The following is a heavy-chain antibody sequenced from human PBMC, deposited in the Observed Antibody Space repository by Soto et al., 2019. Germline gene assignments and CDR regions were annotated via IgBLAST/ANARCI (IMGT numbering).Heavy chain of an antibody. D-gene: IGHD3-10*01. V-gene: IGHV1-8*01. CDR1: GYTFRSYD. CDR2: VNPNTGNT. CDR3: ARAYGAGSFDF. Sequence: QVQLVQSGAEVKKPGASVKVSCTGSGYTFRSYDIHWVRQATGQGLEWMGWVNPNTGNTGYAQKFQGRVTMTRDMSTSSAYMEVHSLTSEDTAIYYCARAYGAGSFDFWGQGTLVSVSS. J-gene: IGHJ5*01.